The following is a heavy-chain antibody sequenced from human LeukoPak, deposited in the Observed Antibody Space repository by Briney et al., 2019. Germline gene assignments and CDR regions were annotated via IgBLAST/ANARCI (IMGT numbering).Heavy chain of an antibody. CDR1: GYTFTSYG. Sequence: ASVKVSCKASGYTFTSYGISWVRQAPGQGLEWMGGIIPIFGTANYAQKFQGRVTITADKSTSTAYMELSSLRSEDTAVYYCASQRATYYYDSSGYPDNWFDPWGQGTLVTVSS. D-gene: IGHD3-22*01. CDR3: ASQRATYYYDSSGYPDNWFDP. V-gene: IGHV1-69*06. CDR2: IIPIFGTA. J-gene: IGHJ5*02.